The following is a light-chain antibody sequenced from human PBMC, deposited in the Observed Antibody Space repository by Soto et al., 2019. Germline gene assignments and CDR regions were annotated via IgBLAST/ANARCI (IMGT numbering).Light chain of an antibody. Sequence: EIVMTQSPATLSVSPGERATLSCRASQSVSSNLAWYQQKPGQAPRLLIYGASTRATGIPAKFTGSPSVTEFTLTLSILQSEDFAVCSCQQYNNWLTFGGGTKVEIK. J-gene: IGKJ4*01. V-gene: IGKV3-15*01. CDR3: QQYNNWLT. CDR1: QSVSSN. CDR2: GAS.